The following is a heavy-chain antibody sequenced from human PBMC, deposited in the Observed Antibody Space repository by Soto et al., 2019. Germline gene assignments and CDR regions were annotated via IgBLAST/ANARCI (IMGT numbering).Heavy chain of an antibody. D-gene: IGHD2-21*02. V-gene: IGHV3-33*05. CDR3: ARVCGGDCGNAFDV. CDR2: ISFDSRDK. Sequence: QVQLVESGGGVVQPGRSLRLSCAASGFTFSAYGIHWVRQAPGKCLEWVATISFDSRDKLYVDSMNGRLTISRENSRNTVYLQMDSLRAEDTAVYHCARVCGGDCGNAFDVWGQGTVVAVSS. J-gene: IGHJ3*01. CDR1: GFTFSAYG.